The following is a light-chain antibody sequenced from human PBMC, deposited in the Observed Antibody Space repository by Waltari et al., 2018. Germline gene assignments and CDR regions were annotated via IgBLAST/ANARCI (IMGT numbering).Light chain of an antibody. V-gene: IGLV2-14*01. J-gene: IGLJ2*01. CDR2: QVS. Sequence: QSALTQPASVSASLGQSITISCTGTGRDIGAYDYVSWYQQHPGKAPKLIIFQVSNRPSGVSDGFSASKSGMTASLSISGLRTDDEAIYYCSSYSTSTYPIFGGGTKVTVL. CDR3: SSYSTSTYPI. CDR1: GRDIGAYDY.